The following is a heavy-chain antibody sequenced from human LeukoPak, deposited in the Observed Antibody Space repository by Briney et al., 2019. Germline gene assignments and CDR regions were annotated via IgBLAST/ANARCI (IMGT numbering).Heavy chain of an antibody. J-gene: IGHJ4*02. CDR3: ARKLAL. Sequence: GGSLRLSCAASGFTFSSFAMTWVRQAPGKGLEWVALIGSGGDTIYYADSVKGRFTISRDNAKNSLFLQMNSLREEDTAVYFCARKLALWGQGTLVTVSS. V-gene: IGHV3-48*02. CDR1: GFTFSSFA. CDR2: IGSGGDTI.